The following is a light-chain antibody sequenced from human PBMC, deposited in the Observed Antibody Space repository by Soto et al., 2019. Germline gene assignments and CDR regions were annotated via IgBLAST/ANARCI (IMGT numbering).Light chain of an antibody. CDR1: QSVRSTF. CDR2: GAS. Sequence: VLPQSPDTLSLSPGDRATLSCRASQSVRSTFLAWYQQKPGQAPRLLIYGASNRAAGIPERFSGSASGTEFTLTISRLEPDDSGVYYCQQYHDSPMNTFGQGTKLQI. V-gene: IGKV3-20*01. J-gene: IGKJ2*01. CDR3: QQYHDSPMNT.